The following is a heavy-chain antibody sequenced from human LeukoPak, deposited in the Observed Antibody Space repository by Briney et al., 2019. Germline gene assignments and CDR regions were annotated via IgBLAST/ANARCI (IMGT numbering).Heavy chain of an antibody. Sequence: SETLSLTCTVSGGSINTYFWSWIRQPPGKGLEWIGYIYYSGSTNYNPSLKSRVTISVDTSKNQFSLKLSSVTAADTAVYYCARLRLGYCSSTSCYLEPDFDYWGQGTLVTVSS. J-gene: IGHJ4*02. CDR3: ARLRLGYCSSTSCYLEPDFDY. D-gene: IGHD2-2*01. CDR2: IYYSGST. V-gene: IGHV4-59*01. CDR1: GGSINTYF.